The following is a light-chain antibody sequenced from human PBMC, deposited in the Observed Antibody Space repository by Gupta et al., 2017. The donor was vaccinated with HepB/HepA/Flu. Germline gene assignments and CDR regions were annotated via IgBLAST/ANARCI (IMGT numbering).Light chain of an antibody. CDR2: AAS. J-gene: IGKJ3*01. V-gene: IGKV1-39*01. CDR3: QQTYSAPRT. Sequence: DIPMTQSPSSLSASVGDRVAISCRASQSISKYLNWYQQKAGRAPKLLIFAASSLQSGVPSRFGGSGSGTDFTLTISSLQPEDFATYYCQQTYSAPRTFGPGTKVDIK. CDR1: QSISKY.